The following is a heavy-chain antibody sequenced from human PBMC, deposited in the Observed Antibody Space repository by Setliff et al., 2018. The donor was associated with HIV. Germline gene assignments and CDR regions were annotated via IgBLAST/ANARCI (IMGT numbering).Heavy chain of an antibody. V-gene: IGHV1-46*01. CDR2: INPSGGST. CDR1: GYTFTSYY. CDR3: VRDESSYYDSSGYLVFDH. D-gene: IGHD3-22*01. J-gene: IGHJ4*02. Sequence: ASVKVSCKASGYTFTSYYMHWVRQAPGQGLEWMGIINPSGGSTSYAQKFQGRVTMTTDTSTRTAYMELRSLRSDDTAVYYCVRDESSYYDSSGYLVFDHWGQGTLVTVSS.